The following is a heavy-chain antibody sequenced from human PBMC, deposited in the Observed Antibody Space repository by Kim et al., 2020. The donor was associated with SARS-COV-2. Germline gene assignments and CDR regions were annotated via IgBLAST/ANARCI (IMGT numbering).Heavy chain of an antibody. Sequence: GGSLRLSCAASGFTVSSNYMSWVRQAPGKGLEWVSFIYSGGSTYYADSVKGRFTISRDNSKNTLYLQMNSLIAEDTAVYYCASSLFWSGYFADYWGQGTL. V-gene: IGHV3-53*01. D-gene: IGHD3-3*01. J-gene: IGHJ4*02. CDR3: ASSLFWSGYFADY. CDR1: GFTVSSNY. CDR2: IYSGGST.